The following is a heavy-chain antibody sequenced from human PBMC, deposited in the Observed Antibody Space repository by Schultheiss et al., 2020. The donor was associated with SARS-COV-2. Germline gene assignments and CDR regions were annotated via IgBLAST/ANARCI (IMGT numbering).Heavy chain of an antibody. CDR2: ISSSSSYI. Sequence: GGSLRLSCAASGFTFSSYAMSWVRQAPGKGLEWVSYISSSSSYIYYADSVKGRFTISRDNAKNSLYLQMNSLRAEDTATYYCAQSSKIAAADYYYYGMDVWGQGTTVTVSS. D-gene: IGHD6-13*01. CDR3: AQSSKIAAADYYYYGMDV. V-gene: IGHV3-21*05. CDR1: GFTFSSYA. J-gene: IGHJ6*02.